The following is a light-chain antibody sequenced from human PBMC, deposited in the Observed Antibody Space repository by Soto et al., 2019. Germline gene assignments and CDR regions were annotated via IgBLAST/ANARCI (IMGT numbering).Light chain of an antibody. CDR1: QSVSSN. CDR2: AAS. CDR3: HHYNQWPPMYT. Sequence: EVVMTQSPATLSVSPGESATRSCRASQSVSSNLAWYQQKPGQAPRLLIYAASSRVTGIPARFSGSGSGTECTLTISSLQSDDFAVYYCHHYNQWPPMYTCAQGTKLEIK. J-gene: IGKJ2*01. V-gene: IGKV3-15*01.